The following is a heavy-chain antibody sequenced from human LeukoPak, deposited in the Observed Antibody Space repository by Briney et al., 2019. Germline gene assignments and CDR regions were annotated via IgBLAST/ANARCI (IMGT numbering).Heavy chain of an antibody. Sequence: PSETLSLTCTVSGGSISGYYWSWIRQPPGKGLECIGYIFYGGSTNYNPSLKSRVTISVDTSKNQFSLKLSSVTAADTAVYYCARFKNSSSWHDAFDIWGQGTMVTVSS. CDR2: IFYGGST. J-gene: IGHJ3*02. CDR3: ARFKNSSSWHDAFDI. D-gene: IGHD6-13*01. V-gene: IGHV4-59*12. CDR1: GGSISGYY.